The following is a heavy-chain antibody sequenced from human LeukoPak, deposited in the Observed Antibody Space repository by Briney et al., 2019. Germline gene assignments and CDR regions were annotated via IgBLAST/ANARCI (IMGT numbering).Heavy chain of an antibody. CDR2: ISGSGAST. CDR1: GSTSSTYA. CDR3: ARWGGSFSSRFDP. J-gene: IGHJ5*02. V-gene: IGHV3-23*01. D-gene: IGHD1-26*01. Sequence: GGSLRLSCVASGSTSSTYAMSWVRQAPGKGLEWVSAISGSGASTYYADSVTGRFTISRDNSKNTVFLHMKTLRVEDTALYYCARWGGSFSSRFDPWGQGTLVTVSS.